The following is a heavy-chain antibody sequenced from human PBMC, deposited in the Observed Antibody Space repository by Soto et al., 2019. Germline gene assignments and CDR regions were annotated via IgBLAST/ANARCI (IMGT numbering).Heavy chain of an antibody. CDR1: GFTFSSYS. D-gene: IGHD3-3*01. J-gene: IGHJ5*02. CDR2: ISSSSSTI. V-gene: IGHV3-48*02. Sequence: GGSLRLSCAASGFTFSSYSMNWVRQAPGKGLEWVSYISSSSSTIYYADSVKGRFTISRDNAKNSLYLQMNSLRDEDTAVYYCARDYSGGYDFWSGYYPNWFDPWGQGTLVTVSS. CDR3: ARDYSGGYDFWSGYYPNWFDP.